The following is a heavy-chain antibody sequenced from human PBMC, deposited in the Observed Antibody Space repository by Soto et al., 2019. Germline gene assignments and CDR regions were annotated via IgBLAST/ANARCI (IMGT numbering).Heavy chain of an antibody. CDR1: GYTLISHV. D-gene: IGHD6-13*01. Sequence: ASVKVSCKASGYTLISHVMHWVRQAPGKGLEWMGGFDPEDGETIYAQKFQGRVTMTEDTSTDTAYMELSSLRSEDTAVYYCATKGRWYVGYYYYGMDVWGQGTTVTVSS. J-gene: IGHJ6*02. CDR2: FDPEDGET. V-gene: IGHV1-24*01. CDR3: ATKGRWYVGYYYYGMDV.